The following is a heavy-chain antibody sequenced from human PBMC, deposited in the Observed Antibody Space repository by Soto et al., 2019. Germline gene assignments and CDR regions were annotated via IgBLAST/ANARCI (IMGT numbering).Heavy chain of an antibody. V-gene: IGHV4-31*03. CDR1: GGSISSGGYY. D-gene: IGHD6-19*01. Sequence: SETLSLTCTVSGGSISSGGYYWSWIRQHPGKGLEWIGYIYYSGTSYYNPSLKSRVTISVDTSKNQFSLRLSSVTAADTAVYYCARDTDSRGWYEIYWGQGTLVTVSS. CDR3: ARDTDSRGWYEIY. CDR2: IYYSGTS. J-gene: IGHJ4*02.